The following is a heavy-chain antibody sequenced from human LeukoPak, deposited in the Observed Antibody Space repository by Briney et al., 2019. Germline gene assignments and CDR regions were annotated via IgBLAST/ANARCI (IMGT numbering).Heavy chain of an antibody. Sequence: TGGSLRLSCVISGFMLSSHAMGWVRRAPGEGQECVAGVSRSGGRRYYVDSVRGRFTISRDNPKNTVYLQMDSLRAEDTALYYCAKDGKISITGVSVAGDNYYMDVWGNGTTVTVSS. CDR2: VSRSGGRR. CDR1: GFMLSSHA. D-gene: IGHD3-3*01. CDR3: AKDGKISITGVSVAGDNYYMDV. V-gene: IGHV3-23*01. J-gene: IGHJ6*03.